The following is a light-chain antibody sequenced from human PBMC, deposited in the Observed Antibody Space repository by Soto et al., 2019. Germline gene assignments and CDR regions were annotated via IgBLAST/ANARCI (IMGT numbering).Light chain of an antibody. J-gene: IGKJ1*01. Sequence: EIVLTQFPGTLSLSPGERATLSCRASQTVSDNSLAWYQQKVGRAPRALIYGASNRATGIPDRFSGGGSATDFTLTITRLEPEDFAVYYCQQYGSSPRTFGQGTKVDIK. CDR3: QQYGSSPRT. CDR2: GAS. V-gene: IGKV3-20*01. CDR1: QTVSDNS.